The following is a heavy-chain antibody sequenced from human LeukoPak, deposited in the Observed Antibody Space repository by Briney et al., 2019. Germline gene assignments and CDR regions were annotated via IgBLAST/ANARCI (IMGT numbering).Heavy chain of an antibody. J-gene: IGHJ5*02. V-gene: IGHV3-11*01. Sequence: KTGGSLRLSCAASGFTFSDYYMSWIRQAPGKGLEWVSYISSSGSTIYYADSVKSRFTISRDNAKNSLYLQMNSLRAEDTAVYYCARYHYYGSGKSSWGQGTLVTVSS. D-gene: IGHD3-10*01. CDR2: ISSSGSTI. CDR1: GFTFSDYY. CDR3: ARYHYYGSGKSS.